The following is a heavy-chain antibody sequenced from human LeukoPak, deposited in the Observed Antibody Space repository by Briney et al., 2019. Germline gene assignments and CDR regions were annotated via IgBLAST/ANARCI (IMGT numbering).Heavy chain of an antibody. CDR2: IYYSGST. V-gene: IGHV4-30-4*01. CDR1: GGSFSSGDYY. Sequence: PSETLSLTCTVSGGSFSSGDYYWSWTRQPPGKGLEWIGYIYYSGSTYYNPSLKSRVTIPVDTSKNQFSLRLTSVTAADTAVYYCARDLWSQFPDGMDVWGQGTTVTVSS. CDR3: ARDLWSQFPDGMDV. J-gene: IGHJ6*02. D-gene: IGHD2-21*01.